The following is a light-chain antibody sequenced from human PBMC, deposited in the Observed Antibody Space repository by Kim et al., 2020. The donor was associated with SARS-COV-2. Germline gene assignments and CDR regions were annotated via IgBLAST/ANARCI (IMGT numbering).Light chain of an antibody. CDR3: QQYDKMWT. CDR2: GVS. V-gene: IGKV1-NL1*01. J-gene: IGKJ1*01. Sequence: SASDGNRVAITCRASQAITNSLAWYQQKPGKAPKLLVSGVSRLQSGVPLRFSGSGSGTEYTLTISSLQPEDSAIYHCQQYDKMWTFGQGTKVDIK. CDR1: QAITNS.